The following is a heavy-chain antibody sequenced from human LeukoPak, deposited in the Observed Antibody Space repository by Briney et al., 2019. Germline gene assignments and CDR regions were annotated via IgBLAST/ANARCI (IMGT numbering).Heavy chain of an antibody. CDR1: GFTLTNYW. V-gene: IGHV3-7*01. CDR2: IKQDGSEK. D-gene: IGHD2-2*01. Sequence: GSLRLSCAASGFTLTNYWMAWVRQAPGRGLEWGANIKQDGSEKYYVGPVKGRFTISRDNAKNSLYLQMNSLRVEDTAVYYCARDLVVVSAGDRFDPWGQGTLVTVSA. J-gene: IGHJ5*02. CDR3: ARDLVVVSAGDRFDP.